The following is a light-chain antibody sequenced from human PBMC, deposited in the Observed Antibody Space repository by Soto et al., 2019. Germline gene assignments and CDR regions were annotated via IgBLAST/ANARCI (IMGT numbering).Light chain of an antibody. CDR3: QHYNSYSEA. J-gene: IGKJ1*01. V-gene: IGKV1-9*01. CDR2: AAS. CDR1: QGIRSY. Sequence: IQLTQSPSSLSASVGDRVTITFRASQGIRSYLTWYQQKPGKAPKVLIYAASTLQTGVPSRFSVSGSGTDFTLTISSLQPEDFATYYCQHYNSYSEAFGQGTKVDI.